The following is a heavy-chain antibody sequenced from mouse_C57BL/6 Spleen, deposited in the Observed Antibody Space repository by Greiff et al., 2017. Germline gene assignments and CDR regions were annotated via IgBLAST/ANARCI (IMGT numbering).Heavy chain of an antibody. D-gene: IGHD4-1*01. CDR1: GYTFTSYW. Sequence: QVQLQQPGAELVMPGASVKLSCKASGYTFTSYWMHWVKQRPGQGLEWIGEIDPSASDTNYNQKFKGKSTLTGDKSTSTAYMQLSRLTSEDSAVYYCASGRNWDDYLVYWGHGTTLTVSS. V-gene: IGHV1-69*01. CDR3: ASGRNWDDYLVY. J-gene: IGHJ2*01. CDR2: IDPSASDT.